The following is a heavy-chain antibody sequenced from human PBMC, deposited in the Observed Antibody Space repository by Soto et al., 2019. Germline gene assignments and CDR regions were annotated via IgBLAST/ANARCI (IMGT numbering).Heavy chain of an antibody. V-gene: IGHV3-30-3*01. J-gene: IGHJ3*02. CDR2: ISYDGSNK. CDR3: ARVTSLSSSWYNDAFDI. CDR1: GFTFSSYA. D-gene: IGHD6-13*01. Sequence: GESLKISCAASGFTFSSYAMHWVRQAPGKGLEWVAVISYDGSNKYYADSVKGRFTISRDNSKNTLYLQMNSLRAEDTAVYYCARVTSLSSSWYNDAFDIWGQGTMVTVSS.